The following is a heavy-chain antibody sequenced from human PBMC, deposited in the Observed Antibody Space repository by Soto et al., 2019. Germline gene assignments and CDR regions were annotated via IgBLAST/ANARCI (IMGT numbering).Heavy chain of an antibody. J-gene: IGHJ6*02. CDR2: IIPIFGTA. D-gene: IGHD5-18*01. Sequence: QVQLVQSGAEVKKPGSSVKVSCKASGGTFSSYAISWVRQAPGQGLEWMGGIIPIFGTANYAQKFQGRVTITADESTGPAYMELRSLRSEDTAVYYCASNTAYRAYYYGMDVWGQGTTVTVSS. CDR1: GGTFSSYA. V-gene: IGHV1-69*01. CDR3: ASNTAYRAYYYGMDV.